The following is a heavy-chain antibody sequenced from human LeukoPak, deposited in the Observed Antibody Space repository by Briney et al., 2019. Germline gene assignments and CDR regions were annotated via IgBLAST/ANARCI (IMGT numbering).Heavy chain of an antibody. CDR2: IKQDGSEK. CDR1: GFTFSSYW. CDR3: ARDGNRVSSGWYYYYYYGMDV. V-gene: IGHV3-7*01. D-gene: IGHD6-19*01. J-gene: IGHJ6*02. Sequence: GGSLRLSCAASGFTFSSYWMSWVRQAPGKGLEWVANIKQDGSEKYYVDSVKGRFTISRDNAKNSLYLQMNSLRAEDTAVYYCARDGNRVSSGWYYYYYYGMDVWGQGTTVTVSS.